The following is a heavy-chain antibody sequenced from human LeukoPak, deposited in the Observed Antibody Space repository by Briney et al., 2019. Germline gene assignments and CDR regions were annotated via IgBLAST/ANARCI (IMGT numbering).Heavy chain of an antibody. J-gene: IGHJ4*02. CDR1: GGSFSGYF. V-gene: IGHV4-34*01. CDR3: ARGVVVTAMGRYYFDY. D-gene: IGHD2-21*02. Sequence: SETLSLTCAVSGGSFSGYFWSWIRQPPGKGLEWIGEINPSGSANYNPSLKSRVTISVDTSKNQFSLKLSSVTAADTAVYYCARGVVVTAMGRYYFDYWGQGTLVTVSS. CDR2: INPSGSA.